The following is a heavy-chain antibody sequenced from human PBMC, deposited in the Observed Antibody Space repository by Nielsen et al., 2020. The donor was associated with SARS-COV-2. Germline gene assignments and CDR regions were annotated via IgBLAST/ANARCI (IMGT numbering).Heavy chain of an antibody. V-gene: IGHV4-61*01. D-gene: IGHD5-18*01. J-gene: IGHJ4*02. CDR3: ARDGDSYGPFDY. CDR2: IYYSGST. Sequence: SETLSLTCTVSGGSISSSSYYWSWIRQPPGKGLEWIGYIYYSGSTNYNPSLKSRVTISVDTSKNQFSLKLSSVTAADTAVYYCARDGDSYGPFDYWGQGTLVTVSS. CDR1: GGSISSSSYY.